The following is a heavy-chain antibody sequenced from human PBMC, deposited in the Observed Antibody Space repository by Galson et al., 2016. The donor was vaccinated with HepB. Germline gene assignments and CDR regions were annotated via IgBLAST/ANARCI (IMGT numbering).Heavy chain of an antibody. Sequence: SLRLSCAASGFTFNTYDMHWVRQPTGKGLECVSAISTAGDTYYPGSVKGRFTISRENAKNSLYLQMNSLRAGDTAVYYCARGGGFPSYYYYGMDVWGQGTTVTVSS. V-gene: IGHV3-13*01. CDR3: ARGGGFPSYYYYGMDV. CDR1: GFTFNTYD. J-gene: IGHJ6*02. D-gene: IGHD3-16*01. CDR2: ISTAGDT.